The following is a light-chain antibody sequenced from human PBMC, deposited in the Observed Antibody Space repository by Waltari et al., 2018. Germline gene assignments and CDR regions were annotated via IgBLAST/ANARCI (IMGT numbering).Light chain of an antibody. J-gene: IGKJ4*01. CDR1: HSISIW. CDR2: KAS. CDR3: QQYNTYSWLS. Sequence: DIQMTQSPSTLSASVGDRVTIPCRASHSISIWLAWYQQKPGKAPKLLIFKASTLKTGVPSRFSGGGSGTEFTLTISSLQPDDFATYYCQQYNTYSWLSFGGGTKVEIK. V-gene: IGKV1-5*03.